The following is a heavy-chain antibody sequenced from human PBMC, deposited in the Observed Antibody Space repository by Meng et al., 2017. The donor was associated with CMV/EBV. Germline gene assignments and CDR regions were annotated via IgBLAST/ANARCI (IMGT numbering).Heavy chain of an antibody. Sequence: LVEHSGTPSTIATASGCSISSYYCGWIRRPAGKGVGWIRRIYTSGSTNYNPSLKSRVTTSVDTSKNQFSLKLSSVTAADTAVYYCAKSSEQNWNYGGWYFDLWGRGTLVTVSS. V-gene: IGHV4-4*07. CDR2: IYTSGST. CDR1: GCSISSYY. J-gene: IGHJ2*01. CDR3: AKSSEQNWNYGGWYFDL. D-gene: IGHD1-7*01.